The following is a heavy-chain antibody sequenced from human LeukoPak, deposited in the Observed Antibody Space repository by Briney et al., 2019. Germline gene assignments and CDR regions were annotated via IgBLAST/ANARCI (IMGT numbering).Heavy chain of an antibody. Sequence: PGGSLRLSCAASGFTFRNYGMHWVRQAPGKGLEWVAVISKDGGSNKYHADSVKGRFTISRENAKNSLYLQMNSLRAGDTAVYYCARSLYDSSGYYYDYWGQGTLVTVSS. CDR2: ISKDGGSNK. D-gene: IGHD3-22*01. CDR3: ARSLYDSSGYYYDY. J-gene: IGHJ4*02. CDR1: GFTFRNYG. V-gene: IGHV3-30*03.